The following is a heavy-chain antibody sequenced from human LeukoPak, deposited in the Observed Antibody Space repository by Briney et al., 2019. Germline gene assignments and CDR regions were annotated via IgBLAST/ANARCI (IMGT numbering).Heavy chain of an antibody. CDR3: ARRGVVVAAATWYYFDY. V-gene: IGHV4-59*11. J-gene: IGHJ4*02. Sequence: PSETLSLTCTVSGGSISSHYWSWIRQPPGKGLEWIGYIYYSGTTNYNPSLKSRVTISVDTSKNQFSLKLSSVTAADTAVYYCARRGVVVAAATWYYFDYWGQGTLVTVSS. D-gene: IGHD2-15*01. CDR2: IYYSGTT. CDR1: GGSISSHY.